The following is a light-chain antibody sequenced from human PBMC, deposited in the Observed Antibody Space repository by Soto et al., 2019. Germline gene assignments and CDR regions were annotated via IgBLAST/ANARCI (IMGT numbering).Light chain of an antibody. CDR2: AAS. CDR1: QSIVTY. J-gene: IGKJ1*01. Sequence: DIQMTQSPSSLSASVGDRVTITCRASQSIVTYLNWYLQKPGKAPKLLIYAASNLQSGFPSRFSGSESGTDSPLTFTVLQLENFATYFFHRSYSTLPWTSGKGTKV. CDR3: HRSYSTLPWT. V-gene: IGKV1-39*01.